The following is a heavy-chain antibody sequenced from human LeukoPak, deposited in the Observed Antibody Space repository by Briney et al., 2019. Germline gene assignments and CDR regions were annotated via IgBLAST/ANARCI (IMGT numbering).Heavy chain of an antibody. Sequence: PGRSLRLSCAASGFSFSSYGMHWVRQAPGKGLEWVALISYDRTNKYYADSVRGRCTISRDNSKNTMSLEMHSLRAEDTAVYYCAKGAAGTEYYFDHWGQGTLVTVSS. CDR1: GFSFSSYG. V-gene: IGHV3-30*12. J-gene: IGHJ4*02. CDR3: AKGAAGTEYYFDH. CDR2: ISYDRTNK. D-gene: IGHD6-13*01.